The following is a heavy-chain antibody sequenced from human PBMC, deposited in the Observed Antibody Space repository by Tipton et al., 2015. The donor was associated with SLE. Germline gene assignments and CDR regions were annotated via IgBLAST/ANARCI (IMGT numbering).Heavy chain of an antibody. Sequence: TLSLTCTVSGGSISSSSYYWGWIRQPPGKGLEWIGSIYYSGSTYYNPSLKGRVTISVDTSKNQFSLKLSSVTAADTAVYYCARGEYSSSRYPFDYWGQGTLVTVSS. V-gene: IGHV4-39*01. D-gene: IGHD6-13*01. CDR3: ARGEYSSSRYPFDY. CDR2: IYYSGST. J-gene: IGHJ4*02. CDR1: GGSISSSSYY.